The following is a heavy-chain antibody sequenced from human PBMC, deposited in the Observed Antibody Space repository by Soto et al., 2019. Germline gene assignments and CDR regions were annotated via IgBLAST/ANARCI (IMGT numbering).Heavy chain of an antibody. V-gene: IGHV4-39*01. D-gene: IGHD1-7*01. CDR1: GGSISSSSYY. J-gene: IGHJ5*02. CDR3: ARNSITGTTSWFDP. Sequence: SETLSLTCTVSGGSISSSSYYWGWIRQPPGKGLEWIGSIYYSGSTYYNPSLKSRVTISVDTSKNQFSLKLSSVTAADTAVYYCARNSITGTTSWFDPWGQGTLVTVSS. CDR2: IYYSGST.